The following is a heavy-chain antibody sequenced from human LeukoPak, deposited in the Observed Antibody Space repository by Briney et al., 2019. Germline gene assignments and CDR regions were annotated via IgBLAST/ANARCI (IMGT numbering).Heavy chain of an antibody. Sequence: GESLKISCKGSGCSFTSYWIGWVRQMPGKGLEWMGIIYPGDSDTRYSPSFQGQVTISADKSISTAYLQWSSLKASDTAMYYCARHTNPGYSSSWYFDYWGQGTLVTVSS. CDR1: GCSFTSYW. J-gene: IGHJ4*02. D-gene: IGHD6-13*01. CDR2: IYPGDSDT. V-gene: IGHV5-51*01. CDR3: ARHTNPGYSSSWYFDY.